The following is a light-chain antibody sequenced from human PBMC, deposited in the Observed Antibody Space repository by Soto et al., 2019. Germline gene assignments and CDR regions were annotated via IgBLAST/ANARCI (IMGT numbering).Light chain of an antibody. J-gene: IGLJ3*02. CDR2: DNN. CDR3: GTWDSSLSANWV. Sequence: QSVLTQPPSVSAAPGQKVTLSCSGSSSNIGNNYVSWYQQLPGTAPKLLIYDNNKRPSGIPDRFSGSKSGTSATLGITGLQTGDEADYYCGTWDSSLSANWVFGGGTKLTVL. V-gene: IGLV1-51*01. CDR1: SSNIGNNY.